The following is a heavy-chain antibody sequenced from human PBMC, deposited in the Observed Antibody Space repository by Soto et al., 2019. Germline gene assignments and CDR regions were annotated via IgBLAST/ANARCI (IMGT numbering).Heavy chain of an antibody. CDR2: IYYSGIT. Sequence: PSETLSLTCTVSGGSISSSSFYWGWVRQSPGKGLEWIGSIYYSGITYYNPSLKSRVTLSVETSKNQFSLKVSSVTAADTAVYYCARLGDGSRLDYWGQGALVTVSS. CDR3: ARLGDGSRLDY. V-gene: IGHV4-39*01. D-gene: IGHD6-13*01. CDR1: GGSISSSSFY. J-gene: IGHJ4*02.